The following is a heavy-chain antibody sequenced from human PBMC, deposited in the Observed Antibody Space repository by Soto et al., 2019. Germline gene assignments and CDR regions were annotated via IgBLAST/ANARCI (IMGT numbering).Heavy chain of an antibody. D-gene: IGHD3-10*01. CDR3: ARQKTHDSGNYYYRNRLPLMGMDV. CDR2: IYYSGST. CDR1: GGSISTSHYY. V-gene: IGHV4-39*01. Sequence: PSETLSLTCSVSGGSISTSHYYWCWIRQPPGKGLEWIGSIYYSGSTYYSPSLKSRVTISVDKSKNQFSLKLTSVTAADTAVYYCARQKTHDSGNYYYRNRLPLMGMDVWGQGTTVTVSS. J-gene: IGHJ6*02.